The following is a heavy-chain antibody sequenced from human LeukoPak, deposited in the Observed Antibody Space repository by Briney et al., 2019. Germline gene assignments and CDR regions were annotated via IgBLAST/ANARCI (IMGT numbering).Heavy chain of an antibody. CDR2: IYPADCDT. D-gene: IGHD2-2*01. CDR3: ARVAGSSWTNFDN. Sequence: GDSLQFSCQGSAYSFPKYWIGWVRQVPGNGLGWMGIIYPADCDTRHSPSFQGQVTISDDKSLSTASLQWSSLKASDTAMYYCARVAGSSWTNFDNWGQGTLVIDSS. J-gene: IGHJ4*02. CDR1: AYSFPKYW. V-gene: IGHV5-51*01.